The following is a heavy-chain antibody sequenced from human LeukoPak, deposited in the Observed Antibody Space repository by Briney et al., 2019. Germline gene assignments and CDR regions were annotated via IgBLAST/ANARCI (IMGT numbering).Heavy chain of an antibody. Sequence: PSETLSLTCAVYGGSFSGYYWSWIRQPPGKGLEWIGEINHSGSTNYNPSLKSRVTISVDTSKNQFSLKLSSVTAADTAVYYCARHPSPEYYYYMDVWGKGTTVTISS. CDR1: GGSFSGYY. CDR3: ARHPSPEYYYYMDV. J-gene: IGHJ6*03. CDR2: INHSGST. V-gene: IGHV4-34*01.